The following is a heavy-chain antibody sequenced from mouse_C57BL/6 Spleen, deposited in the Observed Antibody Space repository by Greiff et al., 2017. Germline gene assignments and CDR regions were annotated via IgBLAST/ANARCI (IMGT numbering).Heavy chain of an antibody. Sequence: EVKVVESGGGLVKPGGSLKLSCAASGFTFSSYAMSWVRQTPEKRLEWVATISDGGSYTYYPDNVKGRFTISRDNAKNNLYLQMSHLTSEDTAMYYCERDSVTAVVAEGAMDDWGQGTTVTVS. D-gene: IGHD1-1*01. CDR1: GFTFSSYA. J-gene: IGHJ4*01. V-gene: IGHV5-4*01. CDR3: ERDSVTAVVAEGAMDD. CDR2: ISDGGSYT.